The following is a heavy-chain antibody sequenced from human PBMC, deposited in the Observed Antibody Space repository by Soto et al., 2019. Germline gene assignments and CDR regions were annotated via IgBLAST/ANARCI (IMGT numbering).Heavy chain of an antibody. Sequence: QVQLVESGGGVVQPGRSLRLSCAASGFTFSSYGMHWVRQAPGKGLEWVAVIWYDGSNKYYADSVKGRFTISRDNSKNTLYLQMNSLRAEDTAVYYCARDRRLRLGELSLYYWGQGTLVTVSS. CDR3: ARDRRLRLGELSLYY. J-gene: IGHJ4*02. D-gene: IGHD3-16*02. V-gene: IGHV3-33*01. CDR1: GFTFSSYG. CDR2: IWYDGSNK.